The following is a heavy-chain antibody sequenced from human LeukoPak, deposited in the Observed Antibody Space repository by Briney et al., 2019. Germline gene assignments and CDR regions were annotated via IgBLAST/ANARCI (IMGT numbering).Heavy chain of an antibody. V-gene: IGHV4-34*01. CDR2: INHSGST. J-gene: IGHJ4*02. D-gene: IGHD3-16*01. CDR1: GGSFSGYY. Sequence: SETLSLTCAVYGGSFSGYYWSWIRQPPGKGLEWIGEINHSGSTNYNPSLKSRVTISVDTSKNQFSLKLSSVTAADTAVYYCARGRGVFDYWGQGTLVTVSS. CDR3: ARGRGVFDY.